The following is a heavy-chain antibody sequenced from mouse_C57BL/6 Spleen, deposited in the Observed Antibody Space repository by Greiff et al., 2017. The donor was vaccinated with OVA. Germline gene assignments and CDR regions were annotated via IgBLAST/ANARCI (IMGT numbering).Heavy chain of an antibody. CDR1: GFTITNTY. CDR2: IAPANGNT. CDR3: TRITTVVADDFDY. D-gene: IGHD1-1*01. V-gene: IGHV14-3*01. Sequence: EVQLQQSVAELVRPGASVKLSCTASGFTITNTYMHWVKQRPEQGLEWIGRIAPANGNTKYAPKFPGKATITADTTSKTAYLQRSSLTSEDTAIYYCTRITTVVADDFDYWGQGTTLTVSS. J-gene: IGHJ2*01.